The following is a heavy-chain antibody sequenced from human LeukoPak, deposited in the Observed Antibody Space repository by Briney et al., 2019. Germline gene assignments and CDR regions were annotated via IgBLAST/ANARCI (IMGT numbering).Heavy chain of an antibody. CDR2: IYPGDSDT. CDR1: GFIFVNNW. J-gene: IGHJ4*02. Sequence: GESLKISCKGSGFIFVNNWIAWVRQMPGKGLEWMGIIYPGDSDTRYSPSFQGQVTISVDESINTAYLQWSSLEASDTAMYYCARQYGRPFDYWGQGTLVTVSS. D-gene: IGHD4-17*01. CDR3: ARQYGRPFDY. V-gene: IGHV5-51*01.